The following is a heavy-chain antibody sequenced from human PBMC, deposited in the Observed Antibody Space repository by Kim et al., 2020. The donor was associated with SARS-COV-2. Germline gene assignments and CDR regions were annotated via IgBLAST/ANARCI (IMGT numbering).Heavy chain of an antibody. CDR1: GFTFSGSG. CDR2: TKSKTHNYAT. J-gene: IGHJ6*02. Sequence: GGSLRLSCAASGFTFSGSGFHWVRQASGKGLEWVGRTKSKTHNYATAYDASVKGRFTISRDESKNTVYLQMNSLNIDDTAVYYCSRHEPGAGWNVWGQGTTVIVSS. V-gene: IGHV3-73*01. CDR3: SRHEPGAGWNV. D-gene: IGHD6-13*01.